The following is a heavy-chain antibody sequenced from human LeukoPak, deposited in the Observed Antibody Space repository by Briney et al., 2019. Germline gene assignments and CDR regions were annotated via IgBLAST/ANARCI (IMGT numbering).Heavy chain of an antibody. CDR3: ARGAKFRSYGSGTYYTSLPFDP. D-gene: IGHD3-10*01. J-gene: IGHJ5*02. CDR2: ISTGNGNT. Sequence: GASVKVSCKASGYTFTTYTLRWVRQAPGQRLQWMGCISTGNGNTKYSQEFQGRVTITRDTSASTAYMELSSLNSEDMAVYYCARGAKFRSYGSGTYYTSLPFDPWGQGTLVSVSS. V-gene: IGHV1-3*03. CDR1: GYTFTTYT.